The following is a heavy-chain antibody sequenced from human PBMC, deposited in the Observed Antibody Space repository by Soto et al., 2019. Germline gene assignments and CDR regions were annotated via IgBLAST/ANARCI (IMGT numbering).Heavy chain of an antibody. Sequence: SETLSLTCAVSGDSISSSSYYWGWIRQPPGKGLEWIGSIHYSGRAYYHPSLRSRGTISVDTSKNHFSLRLSSVTAADTAVYYCARQMGSFDSWGQGTLVTVSS. D-gene: IGHD3-10*01. CDR3: ARQMGSFDS. J-gene: IGHJ4*02. CDR2: IHYSGRA. V-gene: IGHV4-39*01. CDR1: GDSISSSSYY.